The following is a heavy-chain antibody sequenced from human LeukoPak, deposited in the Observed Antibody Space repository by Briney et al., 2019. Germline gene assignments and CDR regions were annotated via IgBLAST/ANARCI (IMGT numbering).Heavy chain of an antibody. CDR2: ISAYNGNT. CDR1: GYTFTSYD. D-gene: IGHD3-22*01. J-gene: IGHJ4*02. CDR3: ARAPWDSSGYYYVSYY. Sequence: ASVKVSCKASGYTFTSYDITRVRQAPGQGLEWMGWISAYNGNTNYAQNLQGRVTMTTDTSTSTAYMEPRSLRSDDTAVYYCARAPWDSSGYYYVSYYWGQGTLVTVSS. V-gene: IGHV1-18*01.